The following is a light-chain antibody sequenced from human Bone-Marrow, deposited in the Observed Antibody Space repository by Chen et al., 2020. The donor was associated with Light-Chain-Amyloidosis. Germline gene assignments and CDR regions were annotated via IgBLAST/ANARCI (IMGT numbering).Light chain of an antibody. Sequence: SYELTQPPSLSVSPGQTARLTCSGDDLPTKYAYWYQQKPGQAPVLVIHRDTERPSGISERFSGSSSGTTATLTISGVQAEDEADYHCQSADSSGTYEVRFGGGTKLTVL. V-gene: IGLV3-25*03. J-gene: IGLJ2*01. CDR2: RDT. CDR3: QSADSSGTYEVR. CDR1: DLPTKY.